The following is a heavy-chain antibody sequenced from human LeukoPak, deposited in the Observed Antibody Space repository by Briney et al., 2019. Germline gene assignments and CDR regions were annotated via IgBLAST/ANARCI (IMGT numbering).Heavy chain of an antibody. D-gene: IGHD3-22*01. CDR2: ISYDGSNK. CDR1: GFTFSSYG. V-gene: IGHV3-30*18. J-gene: IGHJ4*02. Sequence: GGSLRLSCAASGFTFSSYGMHWVRQAPGKGLEWVAVISYDGSNKYYADSVKGRFTISGDNSKNTKYLQMNSMRAEDTAVYYCAKDQRYYDSSGNFDNWGQGTLVTVSS. CDR3: AKDQRYYDSSGNFDN.